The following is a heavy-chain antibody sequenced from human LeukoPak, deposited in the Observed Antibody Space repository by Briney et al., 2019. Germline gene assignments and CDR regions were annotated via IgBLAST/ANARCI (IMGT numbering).Heavy chain of an antibody. CDR1: GFTFSSYW. J-gene: IGHJ4*02. V-gene: IGHV3-74*01. D-gene: IGHD1-1*01. Sequence: GGSLRLSCAASGFTFSSYWMHWVRQAPGKGLVWVSRIKSDGSSISYADSVKGRFTISRDNAKNTLSLQMNSLRAEDTAVYYCARERKYDSNFDYWGQGTLVTVSS. CDR3: ARERKYDSNFDY. CDR2: IKSDGSSI.